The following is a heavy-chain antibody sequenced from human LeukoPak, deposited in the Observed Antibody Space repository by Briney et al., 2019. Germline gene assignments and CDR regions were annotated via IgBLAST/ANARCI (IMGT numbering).Heavy chain of an antibody. CDR2: ISYDGSNK. J-gene: IGHJ3*02. CDR1: GFTFSSYA. CDR3: AREGTYYYDSSGYRFGAFDI. Sequence: GGSLRLSCAASGFTFSSYAMHWVRQAPGKGLEWVAVISYDGSNKYYADSVKGRFTISRDNSKNTLYLQMNSLRAEDTAVYYCAREGTYYYDSSGYRFGAFDIWGQGTMVTVSS. V-gene: IGHV3-30*14. D-gene: IGHD3-22*01.